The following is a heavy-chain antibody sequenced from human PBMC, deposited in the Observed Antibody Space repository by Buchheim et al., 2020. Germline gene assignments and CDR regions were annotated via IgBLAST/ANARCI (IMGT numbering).Heavy chain of an antibody. V-gene: IGHV3-23*04. CDR1: GFTFRSYA. CDR3: AKDSPPNYDFWSGIKYGMDV. Sequence: VQLVESGGGVVQPGGSLRLSCAASGFTFRSYAMSWVRQAPGKGLEWVSTISGSDGSTFYADSVKGLFTISRDNSKNTLYLQMNSLRAEDTAVYYCAKDSPPNYDFWSGIKYGMDVWGQGTT. J-gene: IGHJ6*02. CDR2: ISGSDGST. D-gene: IGHD3-3*01.